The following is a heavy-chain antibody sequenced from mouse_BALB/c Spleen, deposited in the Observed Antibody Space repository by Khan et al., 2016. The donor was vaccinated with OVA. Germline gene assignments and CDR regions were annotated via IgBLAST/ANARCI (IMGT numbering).Heavy chain of an antibody. Sequence: QVQLKQSGAELARPGASVKMSCKASGYTFTSYTIPWIKMRPGQGLEWIGYINPNNGYTNYNQKFKDKATLTADKSSTTAYMQLSSLTSDDSAVYNGGRGGAYYRNDGWVAYWGLGTLVTVSA. D-gene: IGHD2-14*01. CDR3: GRGGAYYRNDGWVAY. CDR2: INPNNGYT. J-gene: IGHJ3*01. CDR1: GYTFTSYT. V-gene: IGHV1-4*01.